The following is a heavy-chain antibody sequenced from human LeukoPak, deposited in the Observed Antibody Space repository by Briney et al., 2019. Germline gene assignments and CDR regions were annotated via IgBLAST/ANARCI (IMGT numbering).Heavy chain of an antibody. CDR2: ISAYNGNT. D-gene: IGHD3-22*01. V-gene: IGHV1-18*01. CDR1: GYSFTSYG. CDR3: AITRGYYINLLYYFDY. Sequence: GESLKISCKGSGYSFTSYGISWVRQAPGQGLEWMGWISAYNGNTNYAQKLQGRVTMTTDTSTSTAYMELRSLRSDDTAVYYCAITRGYYINLLYYFDYWGQGTLVTVSS. J-gene: IGHJ4*02.